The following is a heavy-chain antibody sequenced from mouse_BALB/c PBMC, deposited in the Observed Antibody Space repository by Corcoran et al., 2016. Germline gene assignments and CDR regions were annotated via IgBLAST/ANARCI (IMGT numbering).Heavy chain of an antibody. V-gene: IGHV14-3*02. CDR3: ANWDWYFDV. D-gene: IGHD4-1*01. CDR1: GFNIKDTY. CDR2: IDPANGNT. J-gene: IGHJ1*01. Sequence: EVRLQQSGAELVKPGASVKLSCTASGFNIKDTYMHWVKQRPEQGLEWIGRIDPANGNTKYDPKFQGKATITADTSSNTAYLQRSSLTSEDTAVYYCANWDWYFDVWGAGTTVTVSS.